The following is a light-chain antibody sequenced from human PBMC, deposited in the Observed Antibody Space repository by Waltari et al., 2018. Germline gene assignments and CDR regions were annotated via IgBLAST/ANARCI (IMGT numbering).Light chain of an antibody. CDR2: GAS. CDR3: QHYVRLPAT. Sequence: ETELTNTLGTRSLSPGERGNLSCGASQRVGRSLAWYQQKPGQAPRLLIYGASIRATGIPARFSGSGSETDFSLTISRPEPEDLAVYYCQHYVRLPATFGQGTKVEIK. J-gene: IGKJ1*01. CDR1: QRVGRS. V-gene: IGKV3-20*01.